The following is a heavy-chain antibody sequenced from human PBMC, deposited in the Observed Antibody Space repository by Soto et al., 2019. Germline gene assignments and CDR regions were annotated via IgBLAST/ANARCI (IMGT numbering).Heavy chain of an antibody. CDR1: GYTFTSYD. D-gene: IGHD2-2*01. V-gene: IGHV1-8*01. J-gene: IGHJ3*02. CDR2: MNPNSGNT. Sequence: ASVKVSCKASGYTFTSYDINWVRQATGQGLEWVGWMNPNSGNTGYAQKFQGRVTMTRNTSISTAYMELSSLRSEDTAVYYCASYCSSTSCSFDIWGQGTMVTVSS. CDR3: ASYCSSTSCSFDI.